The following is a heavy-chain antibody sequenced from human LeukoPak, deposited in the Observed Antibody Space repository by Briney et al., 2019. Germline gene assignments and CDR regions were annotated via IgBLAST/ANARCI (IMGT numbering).Heavy chain of an antibody. D-gene: IGHD5-18*01. J-gene: IGHJ5*02. Sequence: KASQTLSLTCAVSGGSISSGGYSWSWIRQPPGKGLEWIGYIYHSGSTYYNPSLKSRVTISVDTSKNQFSLKLSSVTAADTAVYYCARNPTAMVMYNWFDPWGQGTLVTVSS. CDR3: ARNPTAMVMYNWFDP. CDR2: IYHSGST. V-gene: IGHV4-30-2*01. CDR1: GGSISSGGYS.